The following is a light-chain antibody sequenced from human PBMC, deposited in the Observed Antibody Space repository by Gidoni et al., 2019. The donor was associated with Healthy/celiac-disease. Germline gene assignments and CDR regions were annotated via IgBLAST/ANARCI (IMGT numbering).Light chain of an antibody. CDR1: QSISSY. Sequence: IQMTQSPSSLSASVGDRVTITCRASQSISSYLNWYQQKPGKAPKLLIYAASSLQSGVPSRFSGSGSGTDFTLTISSLQPEDFATYYCQQSYSTPLFGGGTKVEIK. CDR2: AAS. V-gene: IGKV1-39*01. J-gene: IGKJ4*01. CDR3: QQSYSTPL.